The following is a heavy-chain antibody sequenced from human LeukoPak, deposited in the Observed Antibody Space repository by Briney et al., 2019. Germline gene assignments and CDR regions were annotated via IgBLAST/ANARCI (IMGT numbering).Heavy chain of an antibody. CDR1: GFTFSSYA. V-gene: IGHV3-48*04. CDR2: ISSSGSTI. Sequence: GGSLRLSCAASGFTFSSYAMSWVRQAPGKGLEWVSYISSSGSTIYYADSVKGRFTISRDNAKNSLYLRLNSLRAEDTAVYYCAREYGDPLNYGGQGTLVTVSS. J-gene: IGHJ4*02. D-gene: IGHD4-17*01. CDR3: AREYGDPLNY.